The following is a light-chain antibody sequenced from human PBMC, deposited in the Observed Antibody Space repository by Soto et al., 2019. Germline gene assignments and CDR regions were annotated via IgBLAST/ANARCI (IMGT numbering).Light chain of an antibody. V-gene: IGKV1-5*03. CDR3: QQSYSTPWT. Sequence: DIQMTQSPSTLSASVGDGVTITCRASQSIGSWLAWYQQKPGKAPKLLIYKATNLQSGVPSRFSGSGSGTDFSLTISSLQPVDSATYYCQQSYSTPWTFGQGTKVEIK. CDR1: QSIGSW. J-gene: IGKJ1*01. CDR2: KAT.